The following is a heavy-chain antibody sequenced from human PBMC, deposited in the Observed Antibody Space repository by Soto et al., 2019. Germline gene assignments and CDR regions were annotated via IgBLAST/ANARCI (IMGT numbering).Heavy chain of an antibody. Sequence: SETLSLTCTVSGGSISSYYWSWIRQPPGKGLEWIAYIYYSGSTNYNPSLKSRVTISVDTSKNQFSLKLSSVTAADTAVYYCAKDISSDDYYGMDVWGQGTTVT. V-gene: IGHV4-59*01. CDR1: GGSISSYY. D-gene: IGHD3-10*01. CDR2: IYYSGST. J-gene: IGHJ6*02. CDR3: AKDISSDDYYGMDV.